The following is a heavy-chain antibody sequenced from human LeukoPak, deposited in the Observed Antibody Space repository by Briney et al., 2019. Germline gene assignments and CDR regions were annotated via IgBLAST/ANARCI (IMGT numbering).Heavy chain of an antibody. CDR3: ARVRPGIAVNLAFDI. Sequence: ASVTVSCKASGYTFTGYYMHWVRQAPGQGLEWMGWINPNSGGTNYAQKFQGRVTMTRDTSISTAYMELSRLRSDDTAVYYCARVRPGIAVNLAFDIWGQGTMVTVSS. J-gene: IGHJ3*02. CDR1: GYTFTGYY. CDR2: INPNSGGT. V-gene: IGHV1-2*02. D-gene: IGHD6-19*01.